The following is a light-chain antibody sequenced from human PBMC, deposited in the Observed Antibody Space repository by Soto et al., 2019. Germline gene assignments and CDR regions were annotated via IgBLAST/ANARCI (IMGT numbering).Light chain of an antibody. Sequence: GFTLDPGTLCLSPGGGATLSCRARQGVSRNYLAWSQQKPGQAPRVVKCGASGRAAGNPARLSGSGSGTDLSLTVSRREPEGFAVYYCQQYGSAPPITVGQGTRLEIK. V-gene: IGKV3-20*01. J-gene: IGKJ5*01. CDR2: GAS. CDR1: QGVSRNY. CDR3: QQYGSAPPIT.